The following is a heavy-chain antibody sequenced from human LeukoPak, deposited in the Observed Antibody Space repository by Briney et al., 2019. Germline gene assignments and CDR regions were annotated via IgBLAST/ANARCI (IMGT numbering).Heavy chain of an antibody. V-gene: IGHV3-23*01. Sequence: GGSLRLSCAASGFTFTSYAMTWVRQAPGKGLEWVSSISGSGGSIDYADSVKGRFTISRDNSKSTVYLQMSSLRAEDTAVYYCANGIRYYFDNWGQGTLVTVSS. CDR1: GFTFTSYA. CDR2: ISGSGGSI. CDR3: ANGIRYYFDN. J-gene: IGHJ4*02. D-gene: IGHD1-1*01.